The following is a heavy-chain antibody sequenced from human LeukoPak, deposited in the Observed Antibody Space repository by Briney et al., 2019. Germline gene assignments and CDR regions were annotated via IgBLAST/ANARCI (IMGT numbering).Heavy chain of an antibody. Sequence: PGGSLRLSCAASGFAFSSSWMSWVRQAPGKGLEWVANIKQDGSEKYYVDSVKGRFTISRDNAKNSLYLQMNSLRAEDTAVYYCARDQTVLRFLEWFDYWGQGTLVTVSS. CDR2: IKQDGSEK. V-gene: IGHV3-7*01. CDR1: GFAFSSSW. J-gene: IGHJ4*02. CDR3: ARDQTVLRFLEWFDY. D-gene: IGHD3-3*01.